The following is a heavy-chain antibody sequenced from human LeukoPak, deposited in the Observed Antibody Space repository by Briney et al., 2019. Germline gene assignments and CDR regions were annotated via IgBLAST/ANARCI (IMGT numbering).Heavy chain of an antibody. CDR3: ARDWYYDDYYGMDV. CDR1: GGSISRYY. Sequence: SETLSLTCTVSGGSISRYYWSWIRQPPGKGLEWIGYIYHSGSTNYNPSLKSRVTISVDTSKNQFSLKLSSVTAADTAVYYCARDWYYDDYYGMDVWGQGTTVTVSS. V-gene: IGHV4-59*01. J-gene: IGHJ6*02. CDR2: IYHSGST. D-gene: IGHD3-16*01.